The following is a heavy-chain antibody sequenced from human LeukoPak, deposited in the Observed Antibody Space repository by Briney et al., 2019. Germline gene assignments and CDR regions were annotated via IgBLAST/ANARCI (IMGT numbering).Heavy chain of an antibody. V-gene: IGHV1-2*06. CDR2: INPNSGGT. J-gene: IGHJ6*03. CDR3: ARETTYYYYYYMDV. D-gene: IGHD4-11*01. Sequence: ASVKVSCKASGYTFTGYYMHWVRQAPGQGLEWMGRINPNSGGTNYAQKFQDRVTMTRDTSISTAYMELSRLRSDDTAVYYCARETTYYYYYYMDVWGKGTTVTVSS. CDR1: GYTFTGYY.